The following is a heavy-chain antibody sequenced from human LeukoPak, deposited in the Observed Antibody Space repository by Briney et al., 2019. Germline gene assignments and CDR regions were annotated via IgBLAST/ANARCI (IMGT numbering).Heavy chain of an antibody. Sequence: ASVKVSCKASGGTFSSYAISWVRQAPGQGLEWMGGIIPIFGTANYAQKFQGRVTITADESTSTAYMELSSLRSEDTAVYYCARGMYYYDSSGYYPHCYYYYMDVWGKGTTVTVSS. J-gene: IGHJ6*03. V-gene: IGHV1-69*13. D-gene: IGHD3-22*01. CDR2: IIPIFGTA. CDR3: ARGMYYYDSSGYYPHCYYYYMDV. CDR1: GGTFSSYA.